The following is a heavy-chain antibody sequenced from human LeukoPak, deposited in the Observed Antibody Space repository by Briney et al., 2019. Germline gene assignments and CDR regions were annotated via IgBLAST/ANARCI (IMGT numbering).Heavy chain of an antibody. V-gene: IGHV3-30*03. CDR1: GFTFTTYW. CDR3: ARDSLGDPTYYFDY. CDR2: ISYDGSNK. Sequence: GGSLRLSCAASGFTFTTYWMHWVRQAPGKGLEWVAVISYDGSNKQYADSVRGRFTISRDNSKNTLYVQMNSLRAEDTAVYYCARDSLGDPTYYFDYWGQGTLVTVSS. J-gene: IGHJ4*02. D-gene: IGHD3-10*01.